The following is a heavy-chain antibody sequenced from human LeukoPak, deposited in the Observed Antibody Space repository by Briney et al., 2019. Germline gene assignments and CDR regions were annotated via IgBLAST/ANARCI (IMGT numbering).Heavy chain of an antibody. V-gene: IGHV1-3*01. D-gene: IGHD2-15*01. CDR2: INAGNGNT. CDR1: GYTFTSYA. CDR3: ARDVVGLSPGLSGYFNWFDP. J-gene: IGHJ5*02. Sequence: GASVKVSCKASGYTFTSYAMHWVRQAPGQRLEWMGWINAGNGNTKYSQKFQGRVTITRDTSASTAYMELSSLRSEDTAVYYCARDVVGLSPGLSGYFNWFDPWGQGTLVTVSS.